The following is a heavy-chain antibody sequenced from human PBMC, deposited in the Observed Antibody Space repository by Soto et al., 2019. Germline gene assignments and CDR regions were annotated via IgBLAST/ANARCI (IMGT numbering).Heavy chain of an antibody. Sequence: QLQLQESGPGLVKPSETLSLTCTVSSDSISSSSYYWGWIRQPPGKGLEWIGSIFYSGSTYYNPSLKSRVTISVDTSKNQFSLKLSSVTAADTAVYYCARLLRYCSGGSCWQDAFDIWGQGTMVTVSS. CDR3: ARLLRYCSGGSCWQDAFDI. CDR2: IFYSGST. V-gene: IGHV4-39*01. CDR1: SDSISSSSYY. D-gene: IGHD2-15*01. J-gene: IGHJ3*02.